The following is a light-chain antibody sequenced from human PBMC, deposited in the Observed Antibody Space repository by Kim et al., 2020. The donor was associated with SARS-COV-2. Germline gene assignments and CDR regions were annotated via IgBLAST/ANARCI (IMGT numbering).Light chain of an antibody. V-gene: IGKV3-11*01. CDR2: DAS. CDR1: QYIDNW. J-gene: IGKJ2*01. Sequence: SLTPRQRATLTGRASQYIDNWLAWYQQKPGQVPRLLIYDASNRATGIPARFSGSGARTDFTLTISSLAPEDFAVYYCQHRRTWPLTFGQGTKLEI. CDR3: QHRRTWPLT.